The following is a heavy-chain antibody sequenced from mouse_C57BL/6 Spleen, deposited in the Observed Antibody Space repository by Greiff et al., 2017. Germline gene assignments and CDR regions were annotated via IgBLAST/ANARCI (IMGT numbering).Heavy chain of an antibody. CDR2: ISYAGSN. CDR1: GYSITSGYY. J-gene: IGHJ2*01. CDR3: ARGYYY. Sequence: EVQLVESGPGLVKPSQSLSLTCSVTGYSITSGYYWNWIRQFPGNKLEWMGYISYAGSNNYNPSLKNRISITRDTSKNQFFLKLNSVTTEDTATYFCARGYYYWGQGTTLTVSS. V-gene: IGHV3-6*01. D-gene: IGHD2-12*01.